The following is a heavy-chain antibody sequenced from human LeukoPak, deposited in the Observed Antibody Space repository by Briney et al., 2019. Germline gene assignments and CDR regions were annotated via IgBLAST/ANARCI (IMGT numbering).Heavy chain of an antibody. CDR1: GFTFSSYA. V-gene: IGHV3-7*01. Sequence: SGGSLRLSCAASGFTFSSYAMSWVRQAPGKGLEWVANIKQDGSEKYYVDSVKGRFTISRDNAKNSLYLQMNSLRAEDTAVYYCARSTAAWPEFFDYWGQGTLVTVSS. CDR2: IKQDGSEK. D-gene: IGHD2-2*01. CDR3: ARSTAAWPEFFDY. J-gene: IGHJ4*02.